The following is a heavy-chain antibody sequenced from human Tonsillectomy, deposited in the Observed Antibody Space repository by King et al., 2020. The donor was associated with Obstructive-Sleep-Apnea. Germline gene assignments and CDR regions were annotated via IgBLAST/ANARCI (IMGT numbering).Heavy chain of an antibody. CDR3: AKQLEYYYGMDV. CDR1: GYTFSSYG. D-gene: IGHD3-3*01. V-gene: IGHV3-30*18. Sequence: VQLVESGGGVGQPGRSLRLSCAASGYTFSSYGIDLGRQAHGKGLEWVAIISHAGSNKYYADSVKGRFTTSRDNSDNTLYLQMNSLRAEDTAVYYCAKQLEYYYGMDVWGQGTTVTVSS. CDR2: ISHAGSNK. J-gene: IGHJ6*02.